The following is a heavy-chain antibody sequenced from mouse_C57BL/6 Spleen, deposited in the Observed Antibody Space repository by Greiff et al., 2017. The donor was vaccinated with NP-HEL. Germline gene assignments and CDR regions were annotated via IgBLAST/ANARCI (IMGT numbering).Heavy chain of an antibody. CDR1: GYAFSSYW. D-gene: IGHD1-1*01. CDR3: ARTTTTTVVAEYYFDY. CDR2: IYPGDGDT. Sequence: QVQLQQSGAELVKPGASVKISCKASGYAFSSYWMNWVKQRPGKGLEWIGQIYPGDGDTNYNGKFKGKATLTADKSSSTAYMQLSSLTSEDSAVYFCARTTTTTVVAEYYFDYWGQGTTLTVSS. V-gene: IGHV1-80*01. J-gene: IGHJ2*01.